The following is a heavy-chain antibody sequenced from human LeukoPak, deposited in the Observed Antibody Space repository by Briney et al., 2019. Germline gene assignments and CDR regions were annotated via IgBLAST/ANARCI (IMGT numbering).Heavy chain of an antibody. V-gene: IGHV1-18*01. CDR1: GYTFTSYG. D-gene: IGHD3-22*01. CDR3: ARVIYYDSSGYYPPHFDY. Sequence: ASVKVSCKASGYTFTSYGISWVRQAPGQGLEWMGWISAYNGNTNYAQKLQGRVTMTTDTSTSTAYMELRSLRSDDTAVYYCARVIYYDSSGYYPPHFDYWGQGTLVTVPS. CDR2: ISAYNGNT. J-gene: IGHJ4*02.